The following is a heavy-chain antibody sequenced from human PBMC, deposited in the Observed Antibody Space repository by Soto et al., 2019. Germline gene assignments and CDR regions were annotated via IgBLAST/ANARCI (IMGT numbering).Heavy chain of an antibody. CDR2: IIPIFGTA. Sequence: GASVKVSCKASGGTFSSYAISWVRQAPGQGLEWMGGIIPIFGTANYAQKFQGRVTITADESTSTAYMELSSLRSEDTAVYYCAREGGPVEMATRPPDYWGQGTLVTVSS. D-gene: IGHD5-12*01. V-gene: IGHV1-69*13. J-gene: IGHJ4*02. CDR1: GGTFSSYA. CDR3: AREGGPVEMATRPPDY.